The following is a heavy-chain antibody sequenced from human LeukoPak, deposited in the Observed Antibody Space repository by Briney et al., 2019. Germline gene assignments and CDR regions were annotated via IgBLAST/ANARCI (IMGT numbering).Heavy chain of an antibody. CDR3: AKDRLWFGELLGVFDY. Sequence: GGSLRLSCAASGFTFSSYAMSWVRQAPGKGLEWVSAISGSGGSTYFADSVKGRFTISRDNSKNTLYLQMNSLRAEDTAVYYCAKDRLWFGELLGVFDYWGQGTLVTVSS. J-gene: IGHJ4*02. V-gene: IGHV3-23*01. D-gene: IGHD3-10*01. CDR1: GFTFSSYA. CDR2: ISGSGGST.